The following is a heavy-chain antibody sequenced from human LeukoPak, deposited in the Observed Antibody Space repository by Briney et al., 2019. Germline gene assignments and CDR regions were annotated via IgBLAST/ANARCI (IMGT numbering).Heavy chain of an antibody. Sequence: PGGSLRLSCAASGFTFDDYAMHWVRQAPGKGLEWVSGISWNSGSIGYGDSVKGRFTISRDNAKNSLYLQMNSLRAEDTALYYCAKDNYYDSSGYFQHWGQGTLVTVSS. D-gene: IGHD3-22*01. CDR3: AKDNYYDSSGYFQH. CDR2: ISWNSGSI. CDR1: GFTFDDYA. V-gene: IGHV3-9*01. J-gene: IGHJ1*01.